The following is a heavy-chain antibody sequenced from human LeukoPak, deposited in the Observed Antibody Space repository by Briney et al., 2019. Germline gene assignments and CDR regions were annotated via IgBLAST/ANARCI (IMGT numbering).Heavy chain of an antibody. V-gene: IGHV4-34*01. Sequence: SETLSLTCAVYDGSFSGYYWSWIRQPPGKGLEWIGEINHSGSTNYNPSLKSRVTISLDTSKNQFSLKLSSVTAADTAVFYCATDYGSGISWGQGTLVTVSS. CDR1: DGSFSGYY. D-gene: IGHD3-10*01. CDR3: ATDYGSGIS. CDR2: INHSGST. J-gene: IGHJ4*02.